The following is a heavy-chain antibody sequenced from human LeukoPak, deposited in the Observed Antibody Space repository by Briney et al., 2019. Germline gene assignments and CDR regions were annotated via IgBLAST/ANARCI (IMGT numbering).Heavy chain of an antibody. CDR3: ARHDVVGATTFDY. CDR2: IYYSGST. D-gene: IGHD1-26*01. V-gene: IGHV4-59*08. Sequence: PSETLSLTCTVSGGSISSYYWSWIRQPPGKGLEWIGHIYYSGSTNYNPSLKSRVTISVDTSKNQFSLKLSSVTAADTAVYYCARHDVVGATTFDYWGQGTLVTVSS. J-gene: IGHJ4*02. CDR1: GGSISSYY.